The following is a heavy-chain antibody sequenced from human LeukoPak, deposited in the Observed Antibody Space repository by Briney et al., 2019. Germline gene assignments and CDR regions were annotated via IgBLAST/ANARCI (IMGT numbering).Heavy chain of an antibody. J-gene: IGHJ3*02. V-gene: IGHV3-7*01. Sequence: GGSLRLSCAASGFTFSSYWMSWVRQAPGKGLEWVANIKQDGSEKYYVDSVKGRFTISRDNAKNSLYLQMSSLRAEDTAVYYCARDLAGPPQEAFDIWGQGTMVTVSS. CDR3: ARDLAGPPQEAFDI. CDR2: IKQDGSEK. CDR1: GFTFSSYW.